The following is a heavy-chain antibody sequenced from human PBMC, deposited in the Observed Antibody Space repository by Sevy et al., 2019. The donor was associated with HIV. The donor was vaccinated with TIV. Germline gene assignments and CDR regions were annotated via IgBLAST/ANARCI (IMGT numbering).Heavy chain of an antibody. V-gene: IGHV3-23*01. CDR1: GFPFSNYP. J-gene: IGHJ4*02. CDR3: AKDAWRWPPPNEAFDY. Sequence: GGSLRLSCAASGFPFSNYPMSWVRQAPGKGLEWVCAISGSGGSTYYADSVKGRLNIYRDNSKNTLSLQMNSLRAEDTYVYFCAKDAWRWPPPNEAFDYWGQGTLVTVSS. CDR2: ISGSGGST. D-gene: IGHD3-3*01.